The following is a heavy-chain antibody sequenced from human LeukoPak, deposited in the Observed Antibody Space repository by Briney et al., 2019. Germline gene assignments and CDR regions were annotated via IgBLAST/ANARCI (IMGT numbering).Heavy chain of an antibody. J-gene: IGHJ4*02. CDR1: GYTFTSYA. CDR3: ARSFNYYDSSGYTFDY. V-gene: IGHV7-4-1*02. Sequence: ASVKVSCKASGYTFTSYAMNWVRQAPGQGLEWMGWINTNTGNPTYAQGFTGRFVFSLDAPVSTAYLQISSLKAEDTAVYYCARSFNYYDSSGYTFDYWGQGTLVTVSS. D-gene: IGHD3-22*01. CDR2: INTNTGNP.